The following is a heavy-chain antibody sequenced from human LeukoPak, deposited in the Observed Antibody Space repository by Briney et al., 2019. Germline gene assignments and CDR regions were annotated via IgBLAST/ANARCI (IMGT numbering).Heavy chain of an antibody. CDR3: ARGGFHGMDV. D-gene: IGHD2-15*01. V-gene: IGHV3-21*01. CDR1: GFTFSSYS. J-gene: IGHJ6*02. CDR2: ISSSSSYI. Sequence: GGSLRLSCAASGFTFSSYSMNWVRLAPGKGLEWVSSISSSSSYIYYADSVKGRFTISRDNAKNSLYLQMNSLRAEDTAVYYCARGGFHGMDVWGQGTTVTVSS.